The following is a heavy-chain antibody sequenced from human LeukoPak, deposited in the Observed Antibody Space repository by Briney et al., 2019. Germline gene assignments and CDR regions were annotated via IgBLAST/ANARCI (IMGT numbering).Heavy chain of an antibody. CDR1: GFTFSSYA. D-gene: IGHD3-10*01. V-gene: IGHV3-23*01. Sequence: GGSLRLFCAASGFTFSSYAMSWVRQAPGKGLEWVSAISGSGGSTYYADSVKGRFTISRDNSKHTLYLQKNSLRAEDTAVYACAKEIGELLIDYWGQGTLVTVSS. J-gene: IGHJ4*02. CDR3: AKEIGELLIDY. CDR2: ISGSGGST.